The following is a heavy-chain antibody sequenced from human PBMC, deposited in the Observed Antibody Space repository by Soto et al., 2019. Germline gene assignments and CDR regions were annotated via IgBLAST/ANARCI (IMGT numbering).Heavy chain of an antibody. CDR2: INHSGST. V-gene: IGHV4-34*01. CDR1: GGSFSGYY. J-gene: IGHJ4*02. CDR3: ARDKITGLFDY. Sequence: QVQLQQWGAGLLKPSETLSLTCAVYGGSFSGYYWTWIRQPPGTGLEWIGEINHSGSTIYNPSLKSRVTIPVDTSKNQFSLKLTSVTAADTAVYYGARDKITGLFDYWGQGTLVTVSS. D-gene: IGHD2-8*02.